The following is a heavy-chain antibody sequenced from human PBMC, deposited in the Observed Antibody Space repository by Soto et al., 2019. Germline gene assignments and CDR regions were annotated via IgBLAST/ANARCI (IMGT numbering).Heavy chain of an antibody. D-gene: IGHD1-1*01. CDR1: GLTVSGKKY. CDR3: ASWHEREHAYDV. Sequence: DVQLVESGGGLIQPGESLRLSCAAFGLTVSGKKYVAWVRQAPGKGLEWISALYDVDGTYYTDSVKGRFTTSSDSSKTTVYLQMNGLRPDDTAVYYCASWHEREHAYDVWGRGTTVTVSS. J-gene: IGHJ3*01. CDR2: LYDVDGT. V-gene: IGHV3-53*01.